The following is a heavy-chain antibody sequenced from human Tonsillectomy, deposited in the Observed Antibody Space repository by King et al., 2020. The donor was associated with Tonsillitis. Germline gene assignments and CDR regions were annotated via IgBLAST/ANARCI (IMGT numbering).Heavy chain of an antibody. Sequence: VQLQESGPGLVKPSETLSLTCTVSGGSISSYYWSWIRQPPGKGLEWIGYIYYSGSTNYNPSLKSRVTISVDTSKNQFSLKLSSVTAADTAVYYCARDRMRLLWFGESRPVFDYYGMDVWGQGTTVTVSS. CDR2: IYYSGST. V-gene: IGHV4-59*01. CDR3: ARDRMRLLWFGESRPVFDYYGMDV. D-gene: IGHD3-10*01. CDR1: GGSISSYY. J-gene: IGHJ6*02.